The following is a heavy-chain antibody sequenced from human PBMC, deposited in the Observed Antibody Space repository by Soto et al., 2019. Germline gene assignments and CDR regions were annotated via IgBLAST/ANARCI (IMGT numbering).Heavy chain of an antibody. V-gene: IGHV3-23*01. D-gene: IGHD4-4*01. CDR1: GFTFSSYA. J-gene: IGHJ4*02. CDR2: ISRTGGST. Sequence: AGSLRLSCEVSGFTFSSYAMSWVRQAPGKGLEWVSTISRTGGSTFYADSVKGRFTISRDMSKNTLYMQLNSLRVDDTAVYYCAKDSRSNSRIRWGQGTLVTVSS. CDR3: AKDSRSNSRIR.